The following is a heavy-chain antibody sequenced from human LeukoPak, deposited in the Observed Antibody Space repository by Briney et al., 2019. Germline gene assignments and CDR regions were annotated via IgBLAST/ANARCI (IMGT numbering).Heavy chain of an antibody. V-gene: IGHV3-74*01. CDR2: INRDGSST. CDR1: GFTFSTYW. Sequence: PGGSLRLSCAASGFTFSTYWMHWVRHAPGKGLVCVLRINRDGSSTSYADSVKGRFTISRDNAKNTLYLQMNSLRAEDTAVYYCARDRETYYDILTGYYTLGDAFDIWGQGTMVTVSS. D-gene: IGHD3-9*01. CDR3: ARDRETYYDILTGYYTLGDAFDI. J-gene: IGHJ3*02.